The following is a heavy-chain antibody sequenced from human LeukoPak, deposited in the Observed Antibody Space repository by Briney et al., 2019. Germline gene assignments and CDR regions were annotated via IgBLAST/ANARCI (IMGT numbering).Heavy chain of an antibody. CDR3: LGALAAGTIYY. CDR2: ISWNSGSI. CDR1: GFTFDDYA. Sequence: GGSLRLSCAASGFTFDDYAMHWVRQAPGKGLEWVSGISWNSGSIGYADSVKGRFTISRDNAKNSLYLQLNRLRAEDTAVYYCLGALAAGTIYYWGQGTLGSVSS. V-gene: IGHV3-9*01. D-gene: IGHD6-13*01. J-gene: IGHJ4*02.